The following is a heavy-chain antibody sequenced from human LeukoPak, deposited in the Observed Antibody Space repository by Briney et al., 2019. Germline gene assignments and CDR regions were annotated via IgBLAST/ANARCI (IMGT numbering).Heavy chain of an antibody. V-gene: IGHV3-21*01. D-gene: IGHD3-10*01. J-gene: IGHJ4*02. CDR2: ISSSSSYI. CDR3: TRPMVRGVIDY. CDR1: GFTSSSYN. Sequence: KSGGSLRLSCAASGFTSSSYNMNWVRQAPGKGLEWVSSISSSSSYIYYADSVKGRFTISRDNARNSLYLQMNSLRAEDTAVYYCTRPMVRGVIDYWGQGTLVTVSS.